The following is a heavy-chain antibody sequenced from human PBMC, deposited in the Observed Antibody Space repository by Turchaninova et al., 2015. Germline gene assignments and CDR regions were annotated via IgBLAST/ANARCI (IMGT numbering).Heavy chain of an antibody. CDR3: ARYLVATSLGHYYMDV. D-gene: IGHD5-12*01. Sequence: GLVKPSETLSLTCTVSGASISTYHWGWIRQSPGKGLEWIGYIYNSGDTNYNPSLKSRVTISADTSKNQLPLKLTFVTAADTAMYYCARYLVATSLGHYYMDVWGKGTTVTVSS. CDR1: GASISTYH. J-gene: IGHJ6*03. CDR2: IYNSGDT. V-gene: IGHV4-59*01.